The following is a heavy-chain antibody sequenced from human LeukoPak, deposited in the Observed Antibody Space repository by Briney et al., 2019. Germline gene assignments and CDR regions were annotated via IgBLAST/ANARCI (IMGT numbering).Heavy chain of an antibody. CDR2: INPSGGST. J-gene: IGHJ3*02. Sequence: ASVKVSCKASGYTFTSYYMHWVRQAPGQGLEWMGIINPSGGSTSYAQKFQGRVTMTRDTSTSTAYMELSSLRSEDTAVYYCARVEATGSSSSYAFDIWGQGTMVTVSS. CDR1: GYTFTSYY. D-gene: IGHD6-6*01. CDR3: ARVEATGSSSSYAFDI. V-gene: IGHV1-46*01.